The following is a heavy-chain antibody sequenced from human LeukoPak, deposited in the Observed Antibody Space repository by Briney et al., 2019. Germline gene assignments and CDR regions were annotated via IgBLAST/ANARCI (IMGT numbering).Heavy chain of an antibody. J-gene: IGHJ4*02. Sequence: GASMKVSCKASGYIFTSYGISWVRQAPGQGLEWMGWISTYNGNTNYALKFQGRVAMTTDTSTSTAYMELRSLRSDDTAVYYCASGYLSGSTYYFDYWGQGTLVTVSS. V-gene: IGHV1-18*01. D-gene: IGHD1-26*01. CDR3: ASGYLSGSTYYFDY. CDR1: GYIFTSYG. CDR2: ISTYNGNT.